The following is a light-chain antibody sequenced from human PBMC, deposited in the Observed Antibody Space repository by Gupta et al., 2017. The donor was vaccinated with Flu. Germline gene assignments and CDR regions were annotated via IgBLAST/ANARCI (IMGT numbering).Light chain of an antibody. CDR3: QQYNNWPPYT. Sequence: EIVMTQSPATLSVSPGERATLSCRASQSIRSELAWYQQKLGQAPRLLIYDASTRATGVPARFSGSGSGTDFTLTISSVQPEDFGVYYCQQYNNWPPYTFGQGTTLEIK. J-gene: IGKJ2*01. CDR2: DAS. V-gene: IGKV3D-15*01. CDR1: QSIRSE.